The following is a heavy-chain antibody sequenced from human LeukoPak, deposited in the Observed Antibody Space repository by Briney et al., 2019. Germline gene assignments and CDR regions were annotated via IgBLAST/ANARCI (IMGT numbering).Heavy chain of an antibody. CDR3: VHREGATLYGY. V-gene: IGHV2-5*01. CDR2: IYWSDDK. D-gene: IGHD1-26*01. Sequence: SGPTLVKPTQTLTLTCTFSGFSLSTSGVGVGWIRQPPGKALEWLALIYWSDDKRYSPSLKSRLTITKDTSKNQVVLTMTNMDPVDTATYYSVHREGATLYGYWGQGTLVTVSS. J-gene: IGHJ4*02. CDR1: GFSLSTSGVG.